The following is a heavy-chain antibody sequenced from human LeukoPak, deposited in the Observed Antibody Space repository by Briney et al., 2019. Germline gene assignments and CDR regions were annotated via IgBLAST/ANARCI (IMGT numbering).Heavy chain of an antibody. D-gene: IGHD3-3*01. CDR2: INWNGGST. CDR1: GFTFDDYG. J-gene: IGHJ6*03. CDR3: ARDQGFSYYYYYMDV. Sequence: RSGGSLRLSCAASGFTFDDYGMSWVRQAPGKGLEWVSGINWNGGSTGYADSVKGRFTISRDNAKNSLYLQMNSLRAEDTAVYYCARDQGFSYYYYYMDVWGKGTTVIVSS. V-gene: IGHV3-20*04.